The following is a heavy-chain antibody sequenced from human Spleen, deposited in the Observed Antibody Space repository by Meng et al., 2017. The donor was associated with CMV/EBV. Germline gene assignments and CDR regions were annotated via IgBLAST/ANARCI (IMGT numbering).Heavy chain of an antibody. J-gene: IGHJ1*01. Sequence: GGSLRLSCAASGFTFSSYNMNWVRQAPGKGLEWVAVTSYDGFNNYYADSVKGRFAISRDNSKNTLYLQMNSLRPEDTAIYYCARGYCDSTSCEEFFQHWGQGTLVTVSS. CDR3: ARGYCDSTSCEEFFQH. CDR2: TSYDGFNN. D-gene: IGHD2-2*01. CDR1: GFTFSSYN. V-gene: IGHV3-30*09.